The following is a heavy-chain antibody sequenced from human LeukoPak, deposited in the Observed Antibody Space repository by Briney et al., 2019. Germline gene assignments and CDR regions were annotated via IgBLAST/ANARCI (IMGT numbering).Heavy chain of an antibody. CDR1: GFTFSSYS. V-gene: IGHV3-48*04. CDR2: ISSSSTNI. CDR3: IRDFRSADL. J-gene: IGHJ5*02. Sequence: GGSLRLSCAASGFTFSSYSMNWVRQAPGKGLEWVSYISSSSTNIYYADSVKGRFTISRDNAKNTVYLEMNSLSVEDTATYYCIRDFRSADLWGQGTLVTVTS.